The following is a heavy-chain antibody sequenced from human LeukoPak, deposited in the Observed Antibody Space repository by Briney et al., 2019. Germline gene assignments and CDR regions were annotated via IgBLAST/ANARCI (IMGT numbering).Heavy chain of an antibody. V-gene: IGHV3-23*01. J-gene: IGHJ4*02. CDR3: AKASNSSSWYFYFDY. CDR1: GFTFSSYA. Sequence: GGSLRLSCGASGFTFSSYAMSWVRQAPGKGLEWVSAISGSGGSTYHADSVKGRFTISRDNSKNTLYLQMNSLRAEDTAVYYCAKASNSSSWYFYFDYWGQGTLVTVSS. D-gene: IGHD6-13*01. CDR2: ISGSGGST.